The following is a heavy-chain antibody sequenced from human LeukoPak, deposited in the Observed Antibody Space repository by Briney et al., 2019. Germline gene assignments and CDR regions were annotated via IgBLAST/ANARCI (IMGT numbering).Heavy chain of an antibody. V-gene: IGHV3-49*03. D-gene: IGHD2-2*01. J-gene: IGHJ5*02. CDR1: GFTFGDYA. CDR2: IRSKAYGGTT. Sequence: PGGSLRLSCTASGFTFGDYAMSWFRHAPGKGLEWVGFIRSKAYGGTTEYAASVRGRFTISRDDSKSIAYLQMNSLKTEDTAVYYCTRAYTQLGFDPWGQGTLVTVSS. CDR3: TRAYTQLGFDP.